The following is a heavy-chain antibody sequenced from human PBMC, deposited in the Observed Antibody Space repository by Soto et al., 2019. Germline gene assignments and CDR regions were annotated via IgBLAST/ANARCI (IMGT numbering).Heavy chain of an antibody. Sequence: PSETLSLTCTVSGGSISSYYWTWIRQPPGKGLEWIGFMYNSGSTHYNPSLKSRVTISVDTSQNQFSLKLSSVTAADTAVYFCARYGSGSYYPTTFDYWGQGALVTVSS. CDR1: GGSISSYY. V-gene: IGHV4-59*12. D-gene: IGHD3-10*01. J-gene: IGHJ4*02. CDR3: ARYGSGSYYPTTFDY. CDR2: MYNSGST.